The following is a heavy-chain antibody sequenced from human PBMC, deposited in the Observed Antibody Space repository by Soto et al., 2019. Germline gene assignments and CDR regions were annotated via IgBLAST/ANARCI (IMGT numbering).Heavy chain of an antibody. CDR3: ARVNEETDFWSGYPPMWFDP. CDR2: IYYSGST. V-gene: IGHV4-31*03. J-gene: IGHJ5*02. D-gene: IGHD3-3*01. Sequence: QVQLQESGPGLVKPSQTLSLTCTVSGGSISSGGYYWSWIRQHPGKGLEWIGYIYYSGSTYYNPSLKSRVTISVDPTKNQFTLKLSSVTAADTAVYYCARVNEETDFWSGYPPMWFDPWGQGTLVTVSS. CDR1: GGSISSGGYY.